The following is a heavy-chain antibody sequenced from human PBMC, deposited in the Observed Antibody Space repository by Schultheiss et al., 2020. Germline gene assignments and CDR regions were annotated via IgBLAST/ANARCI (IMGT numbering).Heavy chain of an antibody. CDR2: ISVSGDTI. V-gene: IGHV3-48*01. CDR1: GFTFSRYS. Sequence: GGSLRLSCAASGFTFSRYSMIWVRQAPGKGLEWVSFISVSGDTIYYADSVKGRFTISRDNANNSLYLQMNSLRAEDTAVYYCARDRNYGGNSGIFDYWGQGTLVTVSS. CDR3: ARDRNYGGNSGIFDY. J-gene: IGHJ4*02. D-gene: IGHD4-23*01.